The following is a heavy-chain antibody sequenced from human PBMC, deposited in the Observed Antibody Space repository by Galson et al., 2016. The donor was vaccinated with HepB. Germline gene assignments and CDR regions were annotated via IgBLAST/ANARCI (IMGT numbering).Heavy chain of an antibody. CDR2: INGGGVTT. D-gene: IGHD3-16*01. J-gene: IGHJ5*02. CDR1: GFTFSRYA. Sequence: SLRLSCAASGFTFSRYAMTWVRQAPGKGLEWVSSINGGGVTTYYAESVRGRFTISRGNSEDTLYLQMNSLRAEDTAVYYCAKDYLYDYLWGSLVSWGQGTLVTVSS. V-gene: IGHV3-23*01. CDR3: AKDYLYDYLWGSLVS.